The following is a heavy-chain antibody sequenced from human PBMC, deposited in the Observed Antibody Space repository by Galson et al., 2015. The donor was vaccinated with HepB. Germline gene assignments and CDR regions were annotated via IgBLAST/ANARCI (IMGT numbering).Heavy chain of an antibody. CDR2: IKSKTDGGTT. CDR3: TTDLGTMPHDAFDI. V-gene: IGHV3-15*01. CDR1: GFTFSNAW. D-gene: IGHD2-2*01. J-gene: IGHJ3*02. Sequence: SLRLSCAASGFTFSNAWMSWVRQAPGKGLEWVGRIKSKTDGGTTDYAAPVKGRFTISRDDSKNTLYLQMNSLKTEDTAVYYCTTDLGTMPHDAFDIWGQGTMVTVSS.